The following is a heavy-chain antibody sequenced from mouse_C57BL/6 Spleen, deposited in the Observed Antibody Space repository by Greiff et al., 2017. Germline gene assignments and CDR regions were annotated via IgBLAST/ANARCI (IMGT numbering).Heavy chain of an antibody. V-gene: IGHV1-42*01. CDR3: ARSRPTGYFDY. CDR1: GYSFTGYY. CDR2: INPSTGGT. Sequence: EVQLQQSGPELVKPGASVKISCKASGYSFTGYYMNWVKQSPEKSLEWIGEINPSTGGTTYNQKFKAKATLTVDKSSSTAYMQLKSLTSEDSAVYYCARSRPTGYFDYWGQGTTLTVSS. D-gene: IGHD2-12*01. J-gene: IGHJ2*01.